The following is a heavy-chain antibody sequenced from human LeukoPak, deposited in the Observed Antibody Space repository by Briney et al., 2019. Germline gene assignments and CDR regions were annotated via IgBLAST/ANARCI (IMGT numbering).Heavy chain of an antibody. D-gene: IGHD4-17*01. CDR2: IYYSGST. Sequence: SETLSLSCTVSGGSISSSSYYWGWIRQPPGKGLEWIGSIYYSGSTYYNPSLKSRVTISVDTSKNQFSLKLSSVTAADTAVYYCARQIYYGEHLYFDYWGQGTLVTVSS. J-gene: IGHJ4*02. CDR1: GGSISSSSYY. V-gene: IGHV4-39*01. CDR3: ARQIYYGEHLYFDY.